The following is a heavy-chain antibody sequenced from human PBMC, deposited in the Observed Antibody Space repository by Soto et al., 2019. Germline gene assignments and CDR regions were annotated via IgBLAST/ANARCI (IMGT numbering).Heavy chain of an antibody. Sequence: EVLLVESGGGLVKPGGSLRLSCAASGFAFKYARMTWVRQAPGKGLEWVGHIRSNIDGATTAYAAPVKGRFTISRYESKNTVDLQMNSLITEDTAVYYCTTDWGSGTHYARAFDVWGQGTIVTVSS. CDR3: TTDWGSGTHYARAFDV. D-gene: IGHD3-16*01. J-gene: IGHJ3*01. CDR2: IRSNIDGATT. CDR1: GFAFKYAR. V-gene: IGHV3-15*01.